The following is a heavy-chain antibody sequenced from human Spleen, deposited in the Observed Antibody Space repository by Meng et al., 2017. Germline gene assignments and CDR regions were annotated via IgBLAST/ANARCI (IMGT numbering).Heavy chain of an antibody. V-gene: IGHV3-21*04. J-gene: IGHJ4*02. CDR1: GFTFTTYS. Sequence: GESLKISCAASGFTFTTYSMNWVRQAPGKGLEWVSSIGSNSRSTYYSDSVKGRFTISRDNAKNSLCLQMNNLRAEDTAVYFCATGAAAADHWGQGTLVTVSS. CDR2: IGSNSRST. CDR3: ATGAAAADH. D-gene: IGHD6-13*01.